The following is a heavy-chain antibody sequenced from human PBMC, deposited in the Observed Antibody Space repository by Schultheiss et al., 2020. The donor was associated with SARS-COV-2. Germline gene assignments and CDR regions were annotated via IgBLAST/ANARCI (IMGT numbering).Heavy chain of an antibody. V-gene: IGHV4-59*01. CDR1: GGSISSYY. J-gene: IGHJ4*02. CDR3: ARDLGGTTTGFDY. Sequence: SETLSLTCTVSGGSISSYYWSWIRQPPGKGLEWIGYIYYSGSTNYNPSLKSRVTISVDTSKNQFSLKLSSVTAADTAVYYCARDLGGTTTGFDYWGQGTLVTVSS. CDR2: IYYSGST. D-gene: IGHD1-1*01.